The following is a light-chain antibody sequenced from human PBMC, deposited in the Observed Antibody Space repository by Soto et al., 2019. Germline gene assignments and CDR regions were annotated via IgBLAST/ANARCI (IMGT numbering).Light chain of an antibody. CDR2: DVS. CDR3: QQYKIWPPYT. J-gene: IGKJ2*01. Sequence: EIVMTQSPATLPVSPGESATLSCRASQSATSKLAWYQQRPGQSPRLLIYDVSTRATGIPARFSGSGSETEFTLTISSLQSEDFAVYYCQQYKIWPPYTFGQGTKLEIK. CDR1: QSATSK. V-gene: IGKV3D-15*01.